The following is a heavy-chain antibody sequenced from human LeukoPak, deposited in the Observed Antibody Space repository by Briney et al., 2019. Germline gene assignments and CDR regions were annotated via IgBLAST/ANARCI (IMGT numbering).Heavy chain of an antibody. V-gene: IGHV3-23*01. J-gene: IGHJ4*02. CDR1: GFTFSSCA. Sequence: GGPLRLSCAASGFTFSSCAMSWVRQAPGKGLEWVSAISTSGGRTFYADSVKGRFTISRDNSKNTLYLQMNSLKAEDTAIYYCAKDPTDFDSSGQTYFDYWGQGTLVTVSS. CDR3: AKDPTDFDSSGQTYFDY. D-gene: IGHD3-22*01. CDR2: ISTSGGRT.